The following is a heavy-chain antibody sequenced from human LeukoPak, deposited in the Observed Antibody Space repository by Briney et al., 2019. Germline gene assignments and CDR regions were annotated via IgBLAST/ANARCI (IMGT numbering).Heavy chain of an antibody. CDR3: ARGAYSGYDYHYYYYMDV. Sequence: SVKVSCKASGGTFSSYAISWVRQAPGQGLEWMGGIIPIFGTANYAQKFQGRVTITADESTSTAYMELSSLRSEDTAVYYCARGAYSGYDYHYYYYMDVWGKGTTVTVSS. V-gene: IGHV1-69*13. J-gene: IGHJ6*03. CDR2: IIPIFGTA. D-gene: IGHD5-12*01. CDR1: GGTFSSYA.